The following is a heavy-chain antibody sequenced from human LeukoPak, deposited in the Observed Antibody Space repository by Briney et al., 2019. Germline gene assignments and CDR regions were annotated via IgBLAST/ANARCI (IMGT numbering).Heavy chain of an antibody. Sequence: GASVTVSFKASGYTFTVYYMHWVRQAPGQGLEWMGWINPNSGGTNYAQKLQGRVTMTRDTSISTAYMELSRLRSDDTAVYYCYIYGSERQNFDYWGQGTLVTVSS. D-gene: IGHD3-10*01. CDR2: INPNSGGT. V-gene: IGHV1-2*02. CDR3: YIYGSERQNFDY. CDR1: GYTFTVYY. J-gene: IGHJ4*02.